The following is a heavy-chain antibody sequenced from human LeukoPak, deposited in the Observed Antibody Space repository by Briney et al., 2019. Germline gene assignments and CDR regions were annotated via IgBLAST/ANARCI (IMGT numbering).Heavy chain of an antibody. CDR1: GFIFSSYA. Sequence: GGSLRLSCAASGFIFSSYAMSWVRQAPGKGLEWVSSISGSGGSTYYADSVKGRFIISRDNSKNTLYLQMNGLRAEDTAVYYCAKSPDTMIVVRFDYWGQGTLVTVSS. J-gene: IGHJ4*02. CDR2: ISGSGGST. V-gene: IGHV3-23*01. D-gene: IGHD3-22*01. CDR3: AKSPDTMIVVRFDY.